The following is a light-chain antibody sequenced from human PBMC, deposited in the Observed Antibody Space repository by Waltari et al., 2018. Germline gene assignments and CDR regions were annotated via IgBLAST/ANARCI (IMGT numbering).Light chain of an antibody. CDR2: EDS. CDR1: SSNIGNNY. CDR3: GTWDSSLCGAV. J-gene: IGLJ7*01. V-gene: IGLV1-51*02. Sequence: QSVLTQPPSVSAAPGQRVTISCSGGSSNIGNNYVSWYRQFPGTAPKLLIYEDSGRPSGIPGRFSGSKSGTSATLDITGLQAGDEADYYCGTWDSSLCGAVFGGGTHLTVL.